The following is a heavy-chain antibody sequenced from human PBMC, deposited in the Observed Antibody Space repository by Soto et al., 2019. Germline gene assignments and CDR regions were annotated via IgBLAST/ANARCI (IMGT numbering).Heavy chain of an antibody. CDR3: ARNPTYSTGYYYYGMDV. V-gene: IGHV1-69*01. CDR1: GGTFSRYA. J-gene: IGHJ6*02. CDR2: IIPIFGTA. Sequence: QVQLVQSGAEVKKPGSSVKVSCKASGGTFSRYAISWVRQAPGQGLEWMGGIIPIFGTANYAQKFQGRVTITADESTSTAYMELSSLRSEDTAVYYCARNPTYSTGYYYYGMDVWGQGTTVTVSS. D-gene: IGHD4-4*01.